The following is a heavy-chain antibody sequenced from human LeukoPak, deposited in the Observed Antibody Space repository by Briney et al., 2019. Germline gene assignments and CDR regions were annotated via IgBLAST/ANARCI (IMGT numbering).Heavy chain of an antibody. CDR3: ARHLSSDSFAYSDY. J-gene: IGHJ4*02. D-gene: IGHD3-22*01. Sequence: KSSETLSLTCTVSGGSISSSSYYWGWIRQPPGKGLEWIGSIYYSGSTYYNPSLKSRVTVSVDTSKNQFSLKLSSVTAADTAVYYCARHLSSDSFAYSDYWGQGTLVTVSS. CDR1: GGSISSSSYY. V-gene: IGHV4-39*01. CDR2: IYYSGST.